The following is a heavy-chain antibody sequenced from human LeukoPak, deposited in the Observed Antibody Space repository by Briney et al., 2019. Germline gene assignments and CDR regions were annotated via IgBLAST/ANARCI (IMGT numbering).Heavy chain of an antibody. D-gene: IGHD2-8*02. V-gene: IGHV3-30*04. Sequence: GGSLRLSCAASGFTFSSYAMHWVRQAPGKGLEWVAVISYDGSNKYYADSVKGRFTISRDNSKNTLYLQMNSLRAEDTAVYYCARDLGVYPSWFDPWGQGTLVTVSS. CDR2: ISYDGSNK. J-gene: IGHJ5*02. CDR1: GFTFSSYA. CDR3: ARDLGVYPSWFDP.